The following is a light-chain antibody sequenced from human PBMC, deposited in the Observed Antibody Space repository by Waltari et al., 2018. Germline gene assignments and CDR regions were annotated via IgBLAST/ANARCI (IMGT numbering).Light chain of an antibody. J-gene: IGKJ1*01. CDR3: QQYNNWPRWT. Sequence: EIVMTQSPATLSVSPGERATLSCRASQSVSSNLAWYQQKPGQAPTLLIYGASTRATGIPARFRGSGSGTEFTLTISSLQSEDFAVYYCQQYNNWPRWTFGQGTKVEIK. V-gene: IGKV3D-15*01. CDR2: GAS. CDR1: QSVSSN.